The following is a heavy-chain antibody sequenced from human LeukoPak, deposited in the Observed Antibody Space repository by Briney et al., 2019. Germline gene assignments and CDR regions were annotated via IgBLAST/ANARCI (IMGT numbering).Heavy chain of an antibody. CDR3: ASVGAATPFDY. Sequence: SVKVSCKASGGTFSSYAISWVRQAPGQGPEWMGRIIPIFGTANYAQKFQGRVTITTDESTSTAYMELSSLRSEDTAVYYCASVGAATPFDYWGQGTLVTVSS. J-gene: IGHJ4*02. CDR1: GGTFSSYA. D-gene: IGHD2-15*01. V-gene: IGHV1-69*05. CDR2: IIPIFGTA.